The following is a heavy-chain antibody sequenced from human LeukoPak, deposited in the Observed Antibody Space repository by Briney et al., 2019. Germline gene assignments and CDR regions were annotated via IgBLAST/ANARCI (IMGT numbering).Heavy chain of an antibody. CDR3: AKDDDWGRFNH. V-gene: IGHV3-73*01. Sequence: GGSLRLSCAASGFTISGSAMHWVRQASGKGLEWVGRIRSKTNNYATAYAASVKGRFIISRDDSMNTVSLQLNSLRAEDTAMYYCAKDDDWGRFNHWGQGTLVTVSS. J-gene: IGHJ1*01. D-gene: IGHD3-16*01. CDR2: IRSKTNNYAT. CDR1: GFTISGSA.